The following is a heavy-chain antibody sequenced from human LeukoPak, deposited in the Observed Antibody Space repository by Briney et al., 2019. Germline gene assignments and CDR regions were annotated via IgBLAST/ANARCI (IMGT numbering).Heavy chain of an antibody. CDR3: ATAHDYGDYQDY. J-gene: IGHJ4*02. V-gene: IGHV1-18*01. D-gene: IGHD4-17*01. CDR2: ISAYNGNT. CDR1: GYTFTSYG. Sequence: ASVKVSCKASGYTFTSYGISWVRQATGQGLEWMGWISAYNGNTNYAQKLQGRVTMTTDTSTSTAYMELRSLRSDDTAVYYCATAHDYGDYQDYWGQGTLVTVSS.